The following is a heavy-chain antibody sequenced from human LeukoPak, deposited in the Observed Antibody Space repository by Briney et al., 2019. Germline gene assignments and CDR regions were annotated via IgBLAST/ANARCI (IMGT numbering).Heavy chain of an antibody. J-gene: IGHJ4*02. CDR1: GFTFSSYW. D-gene: IGHD6-19*01. CDR2: INSDGSST. V-gene: IGHV3-74*01. Sequence: GGSLRLSCAASGFTFSSYWMHWVRQAPGKGLVWVSRINSDGSSTSYADSVKGRFTISRDNAKNTLYLQMNSLRAEDTAVYYCAREIAVAGNEDLDYWGQGTLVTVSS. CDR3: AREIAVAGNEDLDY.